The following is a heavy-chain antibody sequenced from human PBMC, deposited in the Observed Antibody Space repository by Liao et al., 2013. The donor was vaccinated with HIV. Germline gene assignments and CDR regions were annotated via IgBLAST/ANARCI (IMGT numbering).Heavy chain of an antibody. D-gene: IGHD2-2*01. CDR1: GGSISSYY. V-gene: IGHV4-4*07. J-gene: IGHJ5*02. CDR3: ARDGAGNIVVVPAAPSDP. Sequence: QVQLQESGPGLVKPSETLSLTCTVSGGSISSYYWSWIRQPAGKGLEWIGRIYTSGSTNYNPSLKSRVTMSVDTSKNQFSLKLSSVTAADTGVYYCARDGAGNIVVVPAAPSDPSGDGTVVDRLL. CDR2: IYTSGST.